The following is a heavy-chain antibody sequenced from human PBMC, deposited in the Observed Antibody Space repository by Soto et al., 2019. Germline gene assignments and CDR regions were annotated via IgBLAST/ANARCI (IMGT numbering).Heavy chain of an antibody. D-gene: IGHD5-12*01. V-gene: IGHV4-61*01. Sequence: SETLSLTCTVSGGSVSSGSYYWSWIRQPPGKGLEWIGYIYYSGSTNYNPSLKSRVTISVDTSKNQFSLKLSSVTAADTAVYYCARDGYNKNWFDPWGQGTLVTVSS. CDR2: IYYSGST. J-gene: IGHJ5*02. CDR1: GGSVSSGSYY. CDR3: ARDGYNKNWFDP.